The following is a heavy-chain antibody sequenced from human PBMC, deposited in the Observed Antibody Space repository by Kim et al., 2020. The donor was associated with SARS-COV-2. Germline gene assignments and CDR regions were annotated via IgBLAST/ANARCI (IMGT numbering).Heavy chain of an antibody. V-gene: IGHV3-72*01. CDR3: ARGGTTGFYYYYGMDV. D-gene: IGHD1-1*01. Sequence: VKVRFTISRDDSKNSLYLQRKSLKTEDTAVYYCARGGTTGFYYYYGMDVWGQGTTVTVSS. J-gene: IGHJ6*02.